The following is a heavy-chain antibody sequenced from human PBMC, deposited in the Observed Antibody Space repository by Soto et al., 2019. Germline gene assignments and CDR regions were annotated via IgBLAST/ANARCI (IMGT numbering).Heavy chain of an antibody. D-gene: IGHD6-6*01. Sequence: QVQLQESGPGLVKPSQTLSLTCTVSGGSISGGGYFWSWIRQHPGKGLEWIGFIYYSGSTYYNPSLKSRVTISVDTSKNQFSLKLSSVTAADTAVYYCAREGAAPYYYYGMDVWGQGTTVTVSS. J-gene: IGHJ6*02. CDR3: AREGAAPYYYYGMDV. CDR1: GGSISGGGYF. CDR2: IYYSGST. V-gene: IGHV4-31*03.